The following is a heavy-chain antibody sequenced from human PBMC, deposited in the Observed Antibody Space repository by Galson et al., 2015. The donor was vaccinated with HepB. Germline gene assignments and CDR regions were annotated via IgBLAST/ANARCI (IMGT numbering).Heavy chain of an antibody. Sequence: SLRLSCAASGFTFSSYWMSWVRQAPGKGLEWVANIKQDGSEKYYVDSVKGRFTISRDNAKNSLYQQMNSLRAEDTAVYYCARDLPVTIFGVVIMDDGGMDVWGQGTTVTVSS. V-gene: IGHV3-7*03. D-gene: IGHD3-3*01. CDR3: ARDLPVTIFGVVIMDDGGMDV. J-gene: IGHJ6*02. CDR1: GFTFSSYW. CDR2: IKQDGSEK.